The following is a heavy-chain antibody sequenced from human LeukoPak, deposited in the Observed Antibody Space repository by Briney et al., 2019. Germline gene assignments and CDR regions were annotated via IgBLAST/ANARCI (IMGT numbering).Heavy chain of an antibody. CDR2: ISGSGGST. Sequence: GGSLRLSSAASGFTFSSYAMSWVRQAPGKGLEWVSAISGSGGSTYYADSVKGRFTISRDNSKNTLYLQMNSLRAEDTAVYYCARSQVPAATFQGKDYWGQGTLVTVSS. CDR3: ARSQVPAATFQGKDY. D-gene: IGHD2-2*01. CDR1: GFTFSSYA. J-gene: IGHJ4*02. V-gene: IGHV3-23*01.